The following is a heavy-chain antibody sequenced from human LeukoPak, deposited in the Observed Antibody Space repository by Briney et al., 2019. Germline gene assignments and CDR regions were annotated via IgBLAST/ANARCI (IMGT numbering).Heavy chain of an antibody. CDR1: GGSISSYY. J-gene: IGHJ5*02. CDR2: IYYSGST. D-gene: IGHD2-2*01. V-gene: IGHV4-59*08. CDR3: ARTTRYCSSTSCWRLWFDP. Sequence: SETLSLTCTVSGGSISSYYWSWIRQPPGKGLEWIGYIYYSGSTNYNPSLKSRVTISVATSKNQFSLKLSSVTAADTAVYYCARTTRYCSSTSCWRLWFDPWGQGTLVTVSS.